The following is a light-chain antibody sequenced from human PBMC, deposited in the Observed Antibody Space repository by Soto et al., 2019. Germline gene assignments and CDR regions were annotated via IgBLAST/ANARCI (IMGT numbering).Light chain of an antibody. CDR2: GAS. J-gene: IGKJ1*01. V-gene: IGKV3-20*01. Sequence: IAMTHSRCTLSLSPGERATISCLASQSVSSNYLAWYQQKPGQAPRLLIYGASSRATGIPDRFSGSGSGTDFTLTISRLEPEDFAVYYCQQYGSSRWTCGQGTKV. CDR1: QSVSSNY. CDR3: QQYGSSRWT.